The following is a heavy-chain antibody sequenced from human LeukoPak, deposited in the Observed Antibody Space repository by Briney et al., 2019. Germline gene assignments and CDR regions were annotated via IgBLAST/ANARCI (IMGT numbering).Heavy chain of an antibody. Sequence: SGPTLVNPTQTLTLTCTFSGFSLSTRGVGVGWVRQPPGKALEWLALIYWDDGERYSPSLNSRLTITKDTSKNQVVLTVTDMDPVDTATYYCTHWTRHDGYCSGGSCYGLHYWGQGTLVTVSS. V-gene: IGHV2-5*02. CDR2: IYWDDGE. D-gene: IGHD2-15*01. J-gene: IGHJ4*02. CDR3: THWTRHDGYCSGGSCYGLHY. CDR1: GFSLSTRGVG.